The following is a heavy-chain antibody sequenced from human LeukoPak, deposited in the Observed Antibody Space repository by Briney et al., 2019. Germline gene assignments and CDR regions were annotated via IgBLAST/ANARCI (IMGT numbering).Heavy chain of an antibody. D-gene: IGHD5-24*01. CDR1: GFTFSSYG. Sequence: GGSLRLSCAASGFTFSSYGMNWVRQAPGKGLAWVSSITSSSNYIYYADSVKGRFTISRDNAKNSLYLQMNSLRAEDTAVYYCAGPDRDGYNSGYWGQGTLVTVSS. CDR2: ITSSSNYI. CDR3: AGPDRDGYNSGY. V-gene: IGHV3-21*01. J-gene: IGHJ4*02.